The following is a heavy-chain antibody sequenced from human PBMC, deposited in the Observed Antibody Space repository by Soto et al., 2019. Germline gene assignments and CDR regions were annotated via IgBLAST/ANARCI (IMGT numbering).Heavy chain of an antibody. J-gene: IGHJ6*02. CDR1: GGTFSSYA. D-gene: IGHD3-9*01. Sequence: QVQLVQSGAEVKKPGSSVKVSRKASGGTFSSYAISWVRQAPGQGLEWMGGSFPIFGTANYAQKFQGRVTITAAESTSTAYMELSSLRSEDTAVYYCAPSYYDILTGYYTPDGMDVWGQGTTVTVSS. CDR3: APSYYDILTGYYTPDGMDV. CDR2: SFPIFGTA. V-gene: IGHV1-69*01.